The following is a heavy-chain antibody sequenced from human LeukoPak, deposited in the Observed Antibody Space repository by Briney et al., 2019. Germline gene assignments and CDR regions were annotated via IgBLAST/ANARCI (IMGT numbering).Heavy chain of an antibody. CDR1: GYTFTSYG. CDR3: ARGGVEMATIRVNLFDP. Sequence: ASVKVSCKASGYTFTSYGINWVRQAPGQGLEWMGWISVYNGNTNYAQKLQGRVTMTTDTSTSTAYMELRSLRSDVTAVYYCARGGVEMATIRVNLFDPWGQGTLVTVSS. J-gene: IGHJ5*02. D-gene: IGHD5-24*01. CDR2: ISVYNGNT. V-gene: IGHV1-18*01.